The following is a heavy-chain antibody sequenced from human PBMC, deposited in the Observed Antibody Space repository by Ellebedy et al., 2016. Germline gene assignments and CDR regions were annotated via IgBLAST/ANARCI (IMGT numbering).Heavy chain of an antibody. J-gene: IGHJ4*02. Sequence: ASVKVSXXASDYTFTSYGISWVRQAPGQGLEWMGWISAYNGNTNYAQKLQGRVTMTTDTSTSTAYMELRSLRSDDTAVYYCARDDPDKPSFGFDYWGQGTLVTVSS. D-gene: IGHD5-18*01. V-gene: IGHV1-18*01. CDR2: ISAYNGNT. CDR1: DYTFTSYG. CDR3: ARDDPDKPSFGFDY.